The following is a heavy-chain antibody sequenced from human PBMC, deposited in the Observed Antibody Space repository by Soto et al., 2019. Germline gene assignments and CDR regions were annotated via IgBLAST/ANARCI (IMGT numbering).Heavy chain of an antibody. D-gene: IGHD6-19*01. J-gene: IGHJ6*02. CDR2: IIPIFGTA. CDR3: ARSAIAVAGFYYYGMDV. CDR1: GATFSSYA. Sequence: SVKVSCKASGATFSSYAISWVRQAPGQGLEWMGGIIPIFGTANYAQKFQGRVTITADKSTSTAYMELSSLRSEDTAVYYCARSAIAVAGFYYYGMDVWGQGTTVTRLL. V-gene: IGHV1-69*06.